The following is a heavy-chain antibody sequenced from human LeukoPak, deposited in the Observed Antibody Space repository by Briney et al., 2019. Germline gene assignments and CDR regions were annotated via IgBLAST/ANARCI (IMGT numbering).Heavy chain of an antibody. CDR2: INSDGSST. D-gene: IGHD3-10*01. CDR3: ARDRISMVRGVIIPTIDY. V-gene: IGHV3-74*01. CDR1: GFTFGSYW. J-gene: IGHJ4*02. Sequence: GGSLRLSCAASGFTFGSYWMHWVRQAPGKGLVWVSRINSDGSSTSYADSVKGRFTISRDNAKNTLYLQMNSLRAEDTAVYYCARDRISMVRGVIIPTIDYWGQGTLVTVSS.